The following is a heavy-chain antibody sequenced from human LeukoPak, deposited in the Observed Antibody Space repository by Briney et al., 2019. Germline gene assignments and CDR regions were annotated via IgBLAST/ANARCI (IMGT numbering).Heavy chain of an antibody. CDR3: ARLPMVRFEEGYFDY. CDR2: IYPGDSDT. V-gene: IGHV5-51*01. Sequence: GESLKISCRGSGYSFPDYWIGWVRQMPGKGLEWMGIIYPGDSDTRYSPSFQGQVTISADKSISTAYLQWSSLKASDTAMYYCARLPMVRFEEGYFDYWGQGTLVTVSS. D-gene: IGHD3-10*01. J-gene: IGHJ4*02. CDR1: GYSFPDYW.